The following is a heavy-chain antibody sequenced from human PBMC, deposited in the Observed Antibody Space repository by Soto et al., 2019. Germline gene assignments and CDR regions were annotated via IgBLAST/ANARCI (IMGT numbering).Heavy chain of an antibody. V-gene: IGHV3-74*01. D-gene: IGHD1-1*01. J-gene: IGHJ4*02. CDR1: GFTFRMYW. CDR3: KRGSRPTSTGTGAF. CDR2: INDDGIST. Sequence: GLSLRLSSAASGFTFRMYWMHCVLQVPGKGPEWVSRINDDGISTNYADSVKGRFTISRDNAKNTLYLQMNALRVEDTGVYYRKRGSRPTSTGTGAFWGQGTVVTVSS.